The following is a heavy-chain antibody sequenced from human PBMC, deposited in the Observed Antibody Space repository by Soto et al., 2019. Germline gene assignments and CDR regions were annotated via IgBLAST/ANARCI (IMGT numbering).Heavy chain of an antibody. V-gene: IGHV3-30*03. D-gene: IGHD1-26*01. J-gene: IGHJ4*02. CDR3: RQGASTAQQPLDS. CDR1: GFIFRNFG. CDR2: ISGDGNDK. Sequence: QVQLVESGGGVVQPGRSLRLSCAASGFIFRNFGMHWVRRAPGKGLEWVATISGDGNDKYYPDSMKGRFTISRDNFNNTLYLQLNSLRPEDTAVYHCRQGASTAQQPLDSWGQGVLVTVSS.